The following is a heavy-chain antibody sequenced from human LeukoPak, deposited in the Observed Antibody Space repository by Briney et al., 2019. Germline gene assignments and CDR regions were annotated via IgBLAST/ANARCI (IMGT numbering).Heavy chain of an antibody. D-gene: IGHD1-26*01. J-gene: IGHJ4*02. CDR3: ARALSGSYQFYYFDY. CDR2: FDPGDVET. V-gene: IGHV1-24*01. CDR1: GYTLTTFS. Sequence: GASVKVSCKISGYTLTTFSLHWVRQAPGKGLEWMGGFDPGDVETIYAQKFQGRVTMTEDTSTHTVYMELSSLRSEDTAVYFCARALSGSYQFYYFDYWGQGTLVTVSS.